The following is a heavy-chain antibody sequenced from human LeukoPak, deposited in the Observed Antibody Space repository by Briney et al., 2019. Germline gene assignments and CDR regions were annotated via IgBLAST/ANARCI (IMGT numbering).Heavy chain of an antibody. D-gene: IGHD2-21*02. CDR1: GFTFDDYA. CDR2: INWNGGSTDYGGST. J-gene: IGHJ4*02. V-gene: IGHV3-20*04. Sequence: GGSLRLSCAASGFTFDDYAMNWVRQAPGKGLEWVSSINWNGGSTDYGGSTTYADSVKGRFTISRDNAENSLYLQMNSLRAEDTALYYCARSYCGGDCYSPFDYWGQGTLVTVSS. CDR3: ARSYCGGDCYSPFDY.